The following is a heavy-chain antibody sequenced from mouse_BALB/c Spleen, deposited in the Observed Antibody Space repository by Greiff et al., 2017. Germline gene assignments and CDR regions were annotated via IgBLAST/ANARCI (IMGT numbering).Heavy chain of an antibody. CDR3: TRAANSYWYFDV. V-gene: IGHV1-5*01. J-gene: IGHJ1*01. CDR2: IYPGNSDT. D-gene: IGHD6-1*01. CDR1: GYTFTSYW. Sequence: EVKLVESGTVLARPGASVKMSCKASGYTFTSYWMHWVKQRPGQGLEWIGAIYPGNSDTSYNQKFKGKAKLTAVTSTSTAYMELSSLTNEDSAVYYCTRAANSYWYFDVWGAGTTVTVSS.